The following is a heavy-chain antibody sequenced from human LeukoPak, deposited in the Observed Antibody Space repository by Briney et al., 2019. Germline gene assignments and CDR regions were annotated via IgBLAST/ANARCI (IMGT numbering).Heavy chain of an antibody. V-gene: IGHV3-33*08. J-gene: IGHJ4*02. Sequence: GGSLRLSCAASGFTFSSYAMSWVRQAPGKGLEWVARLVYDERIDYANSVKGRFSISRDNSKNTLFLDMSDLRVEDTAVHYCARDLSAAFDFWGQGVLVTVSS. D-gene: IGHD6-19*01. CDR1: GFTFSSYA. CDR2: LVYDERI. CDR3: ARDLSAAFDF.